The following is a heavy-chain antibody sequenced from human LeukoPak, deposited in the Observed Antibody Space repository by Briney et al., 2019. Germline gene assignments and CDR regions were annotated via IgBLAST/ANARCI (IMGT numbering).Heavy chain of an antibody. V-gene: IGHV3-11*04. CDR3: VGEVAAKRDC. D-gene: IGHD2-15*01. CDR2: ISSSGSTI. J-gene: IGHJ4*02. Sequence: PGGSLRLSCAASGFTFSDYYMSWIRQAPGKGLEWVSYISSSGSTIYYADSVKGRFTISRDNSKNTLYLQMNSLRAEDTAVYYCVGEVAAKRDCWGQGTLVTVSS. CDR1: GFTFSDYY.